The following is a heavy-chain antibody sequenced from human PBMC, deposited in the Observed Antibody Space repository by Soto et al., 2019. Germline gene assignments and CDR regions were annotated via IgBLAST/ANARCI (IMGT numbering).Heavy chain of an antibody. J-gene: IGHJ4*02. CDR3: ARLEGLATISYYFDF. CDR2: AYYRGNA. CDR1: DDSINSDKYY. V-gene: IGHV4-39*01. Sequence: QLQLQESGPGLVKPSETLSLTCSVSDDSINSDKYYWGWIRQPPGKGLEWIGSAYYRGNAYYNPSLQTRVTKSLDKSKSQSSLQLNSVTAADSAVYFCARLEGLATISYYFDFWGPGALVTVSS. D-gene: IGHD5-12*01.